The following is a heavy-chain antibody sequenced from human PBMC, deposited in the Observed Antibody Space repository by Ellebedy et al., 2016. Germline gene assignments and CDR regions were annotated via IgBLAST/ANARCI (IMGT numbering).Heavy chain of an antibody. CDR3: ATYTMGRLDY. CDR2: FYYSGNT. J-gene: IGHJ4*02. Sequence: SETLSLTCAVSGASISSYYWTWIRQPPGKGLEWIAYFYYSGNTTYSPSLKSRFTISVDTSKNQFSLKLSSVTAADTAVYYCATYTMGRLDYWGQGTLVTVSS. D-gene: IGHD1-1*01. CDR1: GASISSYY. V-gene: IGHV4-59*08.